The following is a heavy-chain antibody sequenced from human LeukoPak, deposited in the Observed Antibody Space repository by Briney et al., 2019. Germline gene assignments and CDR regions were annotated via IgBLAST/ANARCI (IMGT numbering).Heavy chain of an antibody. CDR2: ISGRDTTT. D-gene: IGHD6-13*01. CDR1: GFPFSTYA. Sequence: PGGSLRLSCTASGFPFSTYAMGWVRQAPGKGLEWVSAISGRDTTTYYADSVKGRFTISRDNSKNTLYLQMNSLRAEDTAVYYCAKTRPLDSSSWSHGDYWGQGTLVTVSS. V-gene: IGHV3-23*01. CDR3: AKTRPLDSSSWSHGDY. J-gene: IGHJ4*02.